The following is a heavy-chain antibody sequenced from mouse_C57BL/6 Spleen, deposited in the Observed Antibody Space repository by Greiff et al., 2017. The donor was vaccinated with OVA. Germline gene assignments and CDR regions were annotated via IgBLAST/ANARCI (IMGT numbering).Heavy chain of an antibody. Sequence: EVMLVESGGGLVKPGGSLKLSCAASGFTFSDYGMHWVRQAPEKGLEWVAYISSGSSTIYYADTVKGRFTISRDNAKNTLFLQMTSLRSEDTAMYYCARGAAQALPWFAYWGQGTLVTVSA. V-gene: IGHV5-17*01. J-gene: IGHJ3*01. CDR3: ARGAAQALPWFAY. CDR2: ISSGSSTI. D-gene: IGHD3-2*02. CDR1: GFTFSDYG.